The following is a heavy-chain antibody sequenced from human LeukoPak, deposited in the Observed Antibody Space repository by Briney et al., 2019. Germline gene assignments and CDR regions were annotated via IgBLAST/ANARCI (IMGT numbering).Heavy chain of an antibody. CDR1: GFTFSSYS. Sequence: PGGSLRLSCAASGFTFSSYSMNWVRQAPGKGLEWVSSISSSSSYIYYADSVRGRFTISRDNAKNSLYLQMNSLRAEDTAVYYCAREPAAIEPHMDVWGKGTTVTVSS. D-gene: IGHD2-2*01. CDR2: ISSSSSYI. CDR3: AREPAAIEPHMDV. V-gene: IGHV3-21*01. J-gene: IGHJ6*03.